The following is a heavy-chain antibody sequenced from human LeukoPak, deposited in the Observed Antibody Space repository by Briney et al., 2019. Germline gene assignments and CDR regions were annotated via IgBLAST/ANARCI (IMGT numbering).Heavy chain of an antibody. CDR1: GFTFSSYA. CDR2: ISGSGGST. J-gene: IGHJ4*02. V-gene: IGHV3-23*01. D-gene: IGHD1-26*01. CDR3: AKDSLGATDYFDY. Sequence: PGGPLRLSCAASGFTFSSYAMSWVRQAPGKGLEWVSAISGSGGSTYYADSVKGRFTISRDNSKNTLYLQMNSLRAEDTAVYYCAKDSLGATDYFDYWGQGTLVTVSS.